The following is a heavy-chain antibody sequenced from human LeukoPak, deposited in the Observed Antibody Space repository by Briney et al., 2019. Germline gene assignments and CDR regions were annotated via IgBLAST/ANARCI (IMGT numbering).Heavy chain of an antibody. J-gene: IGHJ4*02. CDR1: GFTFSSYW. CDR3: TRDHPGGYSYGYEGY. V-gene: IGHV3-74*01. CDR2: INSDGSST. Sequence: TGGSLRLSCAASGFTFSSYWMHWVRQAPGKGLVWVSRINSDGSSTNYADSVKGRFTISRDNAKNTLYLQLNSLRAEDTAVYYYTRDHPGGYSYGYEGYWGQGTLVTVS. D-gene: IGHD5-18*01.